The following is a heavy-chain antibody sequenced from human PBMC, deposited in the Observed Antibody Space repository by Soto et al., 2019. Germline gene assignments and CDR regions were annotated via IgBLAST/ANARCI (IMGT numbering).Heavy chain of an antibody. V-gene: IGHV1-8*01. D-gene: IGHD6-13*01. CDR2: MNPNSGNT. J-gene: IGHJ5*02. Sequence: QVQLVQSGAEVKKPGASVKVSCKASGYTFTSYDINWVRQATGQGLEWMGWMNPNSGNTGYAQKFQGRVTMTRNTSISTGYMELSSLRSEDTAVYYCARERSAAGTGGFDPWGQGTRVTVSS. CDR3: ARERSAAGTGGFDP. CDR1: GYTFTSYD.